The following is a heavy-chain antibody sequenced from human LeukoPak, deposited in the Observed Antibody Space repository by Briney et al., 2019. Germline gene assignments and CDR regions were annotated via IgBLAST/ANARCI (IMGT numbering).Heavy chain of an antibody. D-gene: IGHD4-17*01. CDR1: GGSFSGYY. V-gene: IGHV4-34*01. CDR3: ARDKDYGDYVVWSDP. Sequence: SETLSLTCAVYGGSFSGYYWSWIRQPPGKGLEWIGEINHSGSTNYNPSLKSRVTISVDTSKNQFSLKLSSVTAADTAVYYCARDKDYGDYVVWSDPWGQGTLVTVSS. J-gene: IGHJ5*02. CDR2: INHSGST.